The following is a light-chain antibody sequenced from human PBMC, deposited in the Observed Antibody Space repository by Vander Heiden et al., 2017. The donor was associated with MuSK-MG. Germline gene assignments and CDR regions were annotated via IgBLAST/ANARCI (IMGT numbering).Light chain of an antibody. J-gene: IGKJ2*01. CDR3: RQDDNYPHT. Sequence: AIQMTQSPSSLSASVGDRVTISCRASQGIGNDLGWYQQKPRKAPKLLIYDASSLQSGVPSRFSGSGSGTDFTLTISSLQPEDFATYYCRQDDNYPHTFGQGTKLEIK. CDR1: QGIGND. V-gene: IGKV1-6*01. CDR2: DAS.